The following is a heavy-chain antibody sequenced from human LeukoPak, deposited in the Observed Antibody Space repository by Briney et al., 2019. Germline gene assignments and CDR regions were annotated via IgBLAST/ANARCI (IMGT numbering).Heavy chain of an antibody. CDR2: INPSSGST. D-gene: IGHD6-6*01. Sequence: ASVKVSCKASGYTFTSYHMHWVRLAPGQGLEWMGIINPSSGSTTYAQKFQDRVTMTRDTSTSTVYMDLSSLRSEDTAVYYCARMWAARRIYYFDFWGQGTLVTASS. J-gene: IGHJ4*02. CDR1: GYTFTSYH. CDR3: ARMWAARRIYYFDF. V-gene: IGHV1-46*01.